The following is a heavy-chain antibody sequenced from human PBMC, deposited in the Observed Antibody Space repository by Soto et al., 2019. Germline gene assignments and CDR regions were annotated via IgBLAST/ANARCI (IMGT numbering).Heavy chain of an antibody. CDR2: IIPIFGTA. CDR3: ARGHCSSTSCYRYYYYGMDV. J-gene: IGHJ6*02. D-gene: IGHD2-2*02. V-gene: IGHV1-69*13. Sequence: SVKVSCKASGCTFSSYAISCVRQAPGQVLEWMGGIIPIFGTANYAQKFQGRVTITADESTSTAYMELSSLRSEDTAVYYCARGHCSSTSCYRYYYYGMDVWGQGTTVTVSS. CDR1: GCTFSSYA.